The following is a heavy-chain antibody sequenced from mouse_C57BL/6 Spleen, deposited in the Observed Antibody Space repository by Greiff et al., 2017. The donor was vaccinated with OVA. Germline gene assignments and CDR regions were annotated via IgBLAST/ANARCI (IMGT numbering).Heavy chain of an antibody. CDR1: GYAFSSYW. CDR2: IYPGGGDT. CDR3: ARKGLVDY. Sequence: QVQLQQSGAELVKPGASVKISCKASGYAFSSYWMNWVKQRPGKGLEWIGQIYPGGGDTNYNGKFKGRGTLTADKSSSTTYMQLSSMTSEDSAVYSCARKGLVDYWGQGTTLTVSS. D-gene: IGHD3-3*01. V-gene: IGHV1-80*01. J-gene: IGHJ2*01.